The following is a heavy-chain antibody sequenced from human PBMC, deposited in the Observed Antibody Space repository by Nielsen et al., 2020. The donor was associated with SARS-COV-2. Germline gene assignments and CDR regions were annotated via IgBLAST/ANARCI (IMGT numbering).Heavy chain of an antibody. J-gene: IGHJ5*01. CDR3: AGTRFGVAQNWFET. CDR2: INHSGST. Sequence: SETLSLTCAVYGGSFSGYYWSWIRQTPGKGLEWIGEINHSGSTNYNPSLKSRVNISVHTSKNQFSLKLSSVTAADTALYFCAGTRFGVAQNWFETWGQGTPVIVSS. V-gene: IGHV4-34*01. D-gene: IGHD3-3*01. CDR1: GGSFSGYY.